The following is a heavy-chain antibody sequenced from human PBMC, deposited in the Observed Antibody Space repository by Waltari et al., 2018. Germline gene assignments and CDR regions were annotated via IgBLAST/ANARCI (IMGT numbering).Heavy chain of an antibody. CDR2: INPDSGGT. Sequence: QVQLVQSGAEVKKPGASVKVSCKASGYTFTGYYMHWVRQAPGQGLEWMGYINPDSGGTKYAQNFQGRVTMTRDTSISTAYMELSRLRSDDTAVYYCARGYGSSNWYFDLWGRGTLVTVSS. V-gene: IGHV1-2*02. CDR3: ARGYGSSNWYFDL. D-gene: IGHD6-6*01. J-gene: IGHJ2*01. CDR1: GYTFTGYY.